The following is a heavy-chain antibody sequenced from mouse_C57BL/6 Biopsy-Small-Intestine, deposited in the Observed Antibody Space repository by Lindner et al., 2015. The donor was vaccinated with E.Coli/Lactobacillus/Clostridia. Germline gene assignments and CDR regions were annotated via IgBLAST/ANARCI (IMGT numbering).Heavy chain of an antibody. J-gene: IGHJ4*01. CDR2: IRSKSNNYAT. CDR1: GFSFNTYA. V-gene: IGHV10-1*01. CDR3: VRHRALFGSISMDY. D-gene: IGHD1-1*01. Sequence: VQLQESGGGLVQPKGSLKLSCAASGFSFNTYAMNWVRQAPGKGLEWVARIRSKSNNYATYYADSVKDRFTISRDDSESMLYLQMNNLKTEDAAMYYCVRHRALFGSISMDYWGQGTSVTVSS.